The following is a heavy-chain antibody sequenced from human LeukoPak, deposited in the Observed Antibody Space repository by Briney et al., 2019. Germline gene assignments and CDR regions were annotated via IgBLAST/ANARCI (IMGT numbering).Heavy chain of an antibody. CDR1: TFTFSSYG. Sequence: GGSLRLSCGASTFTFSSYGMSWVRQAPGKGLEWVSAISGSGGSTYYADSVKGRFTISRDNSKNSLYLQMNSLRAEDTAVYYCAKDGHCSAGSCFSANDAFDIWGQGTMVTVSS. J-gene: IGHJ3*02. CDR3: AKDGHCSAGSCFSANDAFDI. CDR2: ISGSGGST. V-gene: IGHV3-23*01. D-gene: IGHD2-15*01.